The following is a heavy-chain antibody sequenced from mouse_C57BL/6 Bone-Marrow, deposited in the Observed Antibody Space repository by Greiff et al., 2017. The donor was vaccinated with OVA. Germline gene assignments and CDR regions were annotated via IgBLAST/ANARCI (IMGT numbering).Heavy chain of an antibody. CDR1: GYTFTSYW. Sequence: QVQLQQPGAELVKPGASVKLSCKASGYTFTSYWMHWVKQRPGRGLEWIGDIYPGSGSTNYNEKFKSKATLTVDTSSSTAYMQLSSLTSEDSAVYYCARGDFCFDYWGQGTTLTVSS. V-gene: IGHV1-55*01. CDR2: IYPGSGST. D-gene: IGHD3-3*01. CDR3: ARGDFCFDY. J-gene: IGHJ2*01.